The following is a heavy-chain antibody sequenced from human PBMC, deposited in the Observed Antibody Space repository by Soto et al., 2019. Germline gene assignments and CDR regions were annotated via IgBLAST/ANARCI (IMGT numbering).Heavy chain of an antibody. J-gene: IGHJ4*02. CDR2: IYYSGST. D-gene: IGHD1-7*01. Sequence: KTSETLSLTCTVSGGSISSYYWSWIRQPPGKGLEWIGYIYYSGSTNYNPSLKSRVTISVDTSKNQFSLKLSSVTAADTAVYYCARDHRNYYFDYWGQGTLVTVSS. CDR3: ARDHRNYYFDY. V-gene: IGHV4-59*01. CDR1: GGSISSYY.